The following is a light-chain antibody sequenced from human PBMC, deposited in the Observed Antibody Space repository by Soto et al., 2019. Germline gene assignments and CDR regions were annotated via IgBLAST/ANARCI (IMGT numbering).Light chain of an antibody. J-gene: IGKJ4*01. Sequence: EIVMTQSPATLSVSPGERATLSCRASQGVTTNLAWYQQKPGQAPRLLIYGPSTRATGIPARFSGSGSGTEFTLTISSLQSEEFAVYYCQQYNTWPLTFGGGTKVEIK. CDR3: QQYNTWPLT. CDR2: GPS. CDR1: QGVTTN. V-gene: IGKV3-15*01.